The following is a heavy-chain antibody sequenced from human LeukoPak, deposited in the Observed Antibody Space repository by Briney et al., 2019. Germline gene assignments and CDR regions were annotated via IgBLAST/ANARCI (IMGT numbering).Heavy chain of an antibody. CDR2: IRYDGSNK. J-gene: IGHJ4*02. CDR3: ASLSLRSSRLFDY. V-gene: IGHV3-30*02. Sequence: GGSLRLSCAASGFTFSSYGMHWVRQAPGKGLEWVAFIRYDGSNKYYADSVKGRFTTSRDNSKNTLYLQMNSLRAEDTAVYYCASLSLRSSRLFDYWGQGTLVTVSS. CDR1: GFTFSSYG. D-gene: IGHD6-13*01.